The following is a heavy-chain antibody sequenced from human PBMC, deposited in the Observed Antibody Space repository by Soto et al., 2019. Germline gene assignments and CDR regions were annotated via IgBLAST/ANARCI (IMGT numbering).Heavy chain of an antibody. CDR3: ARELNTDSRAFSTFDS. D-gene: IGHD3-22*01. CDR1: GYTFFVYG. CDR2: VSVNDERT. J-gene: IGHJ5*01. V-gene: IGHV1-18*01. Sequence: ASVKLSGKTSGYTFFVYGLAWLLQATGQRPEWMGWVSVNDERTNYAHNCQGRVTMTTDKSTTTTYMQLRILTADDTAFKYCARELNTDSRAFSTFDSWAQRTLVTACS.